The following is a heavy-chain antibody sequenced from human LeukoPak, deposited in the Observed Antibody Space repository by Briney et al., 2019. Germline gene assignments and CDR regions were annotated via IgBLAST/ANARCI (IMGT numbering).Heavy chain of an antibody. CDR2: IFYRESFSYGGTT. CDR3: ARQISGNKDY. V-gene: IGHV4-59*08. J-gene: IGHJ4*02. D-gene: IGHD1/OR15-1a*01. CDR1: GVSISGYY. Sequence: SETLSLTCTVSGVSISGYYWIWIRQSPGRGLEFIGSIFYRESFSYGGTTFYNPSLQSRVTISVDTSKNAFSLRLTSVTAADTAVYFCARQISGNKDYWGQGTLVTVSS.